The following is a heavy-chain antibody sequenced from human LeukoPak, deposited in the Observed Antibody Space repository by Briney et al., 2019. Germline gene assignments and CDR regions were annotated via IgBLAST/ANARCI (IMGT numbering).Heavy chain of an antibody. D-gene: IGHD3-16*02. CDR1: GGSIGSYY. CDR3: ARGPSILSLIQYNWFDP. Sequence: SETLSLTCTVSGGSIGSYYWSWIRQPPGEGLEWIGYIYYSGSTNYNPSLKSRVTISVDTSKNQFSLKLSSVTAADTAVYYCARGPSILSLIQYNWFDPWGQGTLVTVSS. CDR2: IYYSGST. V-gene: IGHV4-59*01. J-gene: IGHJ5*02.